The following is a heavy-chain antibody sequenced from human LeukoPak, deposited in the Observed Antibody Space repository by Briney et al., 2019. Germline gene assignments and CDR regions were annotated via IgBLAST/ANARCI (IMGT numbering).Heavy chain of an antibody. J-gene: IGHJ6*02. CDR1: GFTFSSYG. Sequence: HPGGSLRLSCAASGFTFSSYGMHWVRQAPGKGLEWVAVTSYDGSSKYYGDSVKGRFTISRDNSKNTLYLQMNSLRAEDSAVYYCAKEVLPTVLWGAMDVWGQGTTVTVSS. D-gene: IGHD2-2*01. V-gene: IGHV3-30*18. CDR3: AKEVLPTVLWGAMDV. CDR2: TSYDGSSK.